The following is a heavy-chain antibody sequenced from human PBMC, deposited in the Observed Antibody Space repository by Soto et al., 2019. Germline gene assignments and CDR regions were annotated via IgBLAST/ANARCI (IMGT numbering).Heavy chain of an antibody. V-gene: IGHV6-1*01. CDR1: GDSVSSNSAA. CDR2: TYYRSKWYN. CDR3: ARDREYSSSSYYYYGMDV. D-gene: IGHD6-6*01. J-gene: IGHJ6*02. Sequence: SPTLSLTCVISGDSVSSNSAAWNWIRQSPSRGLEWLGRTYYRSKWYNDYAVSVKSRITINPDTSKNQFSLQLNSVTPEDTAVYYCARDREYSSSSYYYYGMDVWGQGTTVTVSS.